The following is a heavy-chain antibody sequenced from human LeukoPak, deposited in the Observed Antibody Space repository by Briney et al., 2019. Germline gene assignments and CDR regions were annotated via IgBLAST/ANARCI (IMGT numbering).Heavy chain of an antibody. CDR1: GGSISSGSYY. J-gene: IGHJ5*02. D-gene: IGHD1-1*01. Sequence: SETLSLTCSVSGGSISSGSYYWGWIRQPPGKGLEWIGSSYNSGNTYYNPSLKSRVTISVDTSKNQFSLNLNSVTAADTAVYYCARPVPSRLGWFDPWGQGTLVTVSS. V-gene: IGHV4-39*01. CDR3: ARPVPSRLGWFDP. CDR2: SYNSGNT.